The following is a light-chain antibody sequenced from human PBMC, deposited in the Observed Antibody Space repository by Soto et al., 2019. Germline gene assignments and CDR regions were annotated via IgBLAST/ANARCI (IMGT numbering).Light chain of an antibody. J-gene: IGKJ3*01. CDR1: QSVLYSSNNKNY. CDR3: HQHYTTPFT. Sequence: DIVMTQTPDSLAVSLGERATINCKSSQSVLYSSNNKNYLAWYQQKPGQPPKLLIYWASTRESGVTDRFSGSGSGTYSIHLIASIQPQDVAVYHCHQHYTTPFTSGPVTKVGIK. CDR2: WAS. V-gene: IGKV4-1*01.